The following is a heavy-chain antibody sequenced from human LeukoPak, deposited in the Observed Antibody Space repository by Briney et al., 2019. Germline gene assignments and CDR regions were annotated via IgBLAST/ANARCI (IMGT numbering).Heavy chain of an antibody. CDR1: GGSISSYY. Sequence: SETLALTCTVSGGSISSYYWSWIRQPPGKGLEWIGYIYYSGSTSYNPSLKSRVTISVDTSKNQVSLKLSSVTAADTAVYYCARHNTYFDLWGRGTLVTVSS. CDR2: IYYSGST. D-gene: IGHD2/OR15-2a*01. V-gene: IGHV4-59*08. J-gene: IGHJ2*01. CDR3: ARHNTYFDL.